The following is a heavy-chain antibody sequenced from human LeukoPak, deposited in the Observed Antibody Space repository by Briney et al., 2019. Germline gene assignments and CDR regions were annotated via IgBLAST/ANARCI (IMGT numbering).Heavy chain of an antibody. Sequence: ASVKVSCKVSGYTLTELSMHWVRQAPGKGLEWMGGFDPEDGDTIYAQKFQGRVTMNEDTSTDTAYMELSSLRSEDTAVYYCATEFPGYYGMDVWGQGTTVTVSS. J-gene: IGHJ6*02. CDR2: FDPEDGDT. D-gene: IGHD3-10*01. CDR1: GYTLTELS. V-gene: IGHV1-24*01. CDR3: ATEFPGYYGMDV.